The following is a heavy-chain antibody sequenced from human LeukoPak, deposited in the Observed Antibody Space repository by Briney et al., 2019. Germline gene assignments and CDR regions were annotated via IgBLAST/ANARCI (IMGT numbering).Heavy chain of an antibody. CDR1: GGSFSGYY. J-gene: IGHJ6*02. CDR3: ATTLSDIVVVPAAPRSGMDV. D-gene: IGHD2-2*01. V-gene: IGHV4-34*01. CDR2: IDHSGST. Sequence: SETLSLTCAVYGGSFSGYYWSWIRQPPGKGLEWTGEIDHSGSTNYNPSLKSRVTISVDTSKNQFSLKLSSVTAADTAVYYCATTLSDIVVVPAAPRSGMDVWGQGTTVTVSS.